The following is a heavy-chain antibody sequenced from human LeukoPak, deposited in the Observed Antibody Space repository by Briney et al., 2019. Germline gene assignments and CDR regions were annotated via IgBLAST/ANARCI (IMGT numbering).Heavy chain of an antibody. J-gene: IGHJ5*02. CDR1: GGSISRYF. CDR2: IYYSGTT. CDR3: ARDWGTITIFGAPFDP. Sequence: PSETLSLTCTVSGGSISRYFWSWIRQPPGKGLEWIGHIYYSGTTNYNPSLKSRVTVSVDMSKNQFSLKLRSVTAADTAVYYCARDWGTITIFGAPFDPWGQGTLVTVSS. D-gene: IGHD3-3*01. V-gene: IGHV4-59*01.